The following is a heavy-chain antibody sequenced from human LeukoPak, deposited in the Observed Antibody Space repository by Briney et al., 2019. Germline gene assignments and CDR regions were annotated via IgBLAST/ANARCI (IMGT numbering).Heavy chain of an antibody. CDR2: INWNGGRT. CDR3: ARDRDIVAFDF. CDR1: GFMFDDYG. V-gene: IGHV3-20*04. J-gene: IGHJ4*02. Sequence: PGGSLRLSCAASGFMFDDYGMSWVRQAPGKGLEWVSGINWNGGRTGYADSVKGRFTISRDNAKNSVYLQMSSLRADDTAVYFCARDRDIVAFDFWGQGTLVTVSS. D-gene: IGHD5-12*01.